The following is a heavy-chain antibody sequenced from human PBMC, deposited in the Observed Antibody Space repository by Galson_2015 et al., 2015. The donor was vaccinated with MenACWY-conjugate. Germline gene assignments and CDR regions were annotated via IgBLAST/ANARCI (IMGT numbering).Heavy chain of an antibody. V-gene: IGHV4-59*01. CDR2: IYYSGST. CDR3: ARSPGGYSSGGQNDS. D-gene: IGHD5-18*01. CDR1: GGSLTAYY. J-gene: IGHJ4*02. Sequence: CSVSGGSLTAYYWAWIRQPPGKGLEWIGCIYYSGSTKYSPSLNSRVTISVDTSNNQFSLKLSSVTAADTAVYYCARSPGGYSSGGQNDSWGQGSLVTVSS.